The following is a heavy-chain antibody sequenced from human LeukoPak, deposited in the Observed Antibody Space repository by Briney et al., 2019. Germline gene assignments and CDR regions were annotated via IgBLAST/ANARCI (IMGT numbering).Heavy chain of an antibody. Sequence: SETLSLTCTVSGGSITSSSYYWGWIRQPPGKGLEWIGSIYYSGSTNYNPSLKSRVTISVDTSKNQFSLKLTSVTAADTAVYYCARVYCSSTSCYPYYYYYYYMDVWGKGTTVTVSS. CDR2: IYYSGST. D-gene: IGHD2-2*01. CDR3: ARVYCSSTSCYPYYYYYYYMDV. V-gene: IGHV4-39*07. J-gene: IGHJ6*03. CDR1: GGSITSSSYY.